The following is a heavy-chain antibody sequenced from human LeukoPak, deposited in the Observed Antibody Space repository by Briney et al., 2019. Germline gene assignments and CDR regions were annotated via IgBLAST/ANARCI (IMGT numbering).Heavy chain of an antibody. CDR2: ITSGGTYT. D-gene: IGHD3-9*01. Sequence: PGGSLRLSCAASGFTFSTYNMNWVRQAPGEGLEWVSSITSGGTYTYYADSVKGRFTTSRDNAKNSLSLQLSSLRAEDTAVYYCARGHYDILTASYKWTPDYWGQGILVTVSS. CDR1: GFTFSTYN. CDR3: ARGHYDILTASYKWTPDY. J-gene: IGHJ4*02. V-gene: IGHV3-21*06.